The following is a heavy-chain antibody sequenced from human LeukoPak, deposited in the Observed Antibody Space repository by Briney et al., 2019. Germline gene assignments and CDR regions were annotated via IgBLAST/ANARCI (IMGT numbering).Heavy chain of an antibody. Sequence: SQTLSLTCAVPGGSISSGGYSWSWIRQPPGKGLEWIGYIYHSGSTYYHPSLKRPVTISVDRSKNQFSLKLSSVTAADTAEYYCARGSGYDLRTFDYWGQGTLVTVSS. J-gene: IGHJ4*02. CDR2: IYHSGST. CDR3: ARGSGYDLRTFDY. V-gene: IGHV4-30-2*01. CDR1: GGSISSGGYS. D-gene: IGHD5-12*01.